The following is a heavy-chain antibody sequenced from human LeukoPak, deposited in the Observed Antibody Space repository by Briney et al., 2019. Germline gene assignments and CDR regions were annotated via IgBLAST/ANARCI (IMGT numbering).Heavy chain of an antibody. J-gene: IGHJ6*02. Sequence: PGGSLRLSCAASGFTFSSYAMHWVRQAPGKGLEWVAVISYDGSNKYYADSVKGRFTISRDNSKNTLYLQMNSLRAEDTAVYYCAREAIRHYYYYYGMDVWGQGTTVTVSS. CDR2: ISYDGSNK. CDR3: AREAIRHYYYYYGMDV. CDR1: GFTFSSYA. D-gene: IGHD3-3*02. V-gene: IGHV3-30-3*01.